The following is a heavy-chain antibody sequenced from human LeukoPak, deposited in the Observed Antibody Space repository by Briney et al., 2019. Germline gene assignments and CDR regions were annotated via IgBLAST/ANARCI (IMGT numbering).Heavy chain of an antibody. CDR3: ARVNILLGGGFDY. CDR1: GDSISSGGYS. CDR2: IYHSGST. Sequence: PSETLSLTCAVSGDSISSGGYSWSWIRQPPGKSLEWIGHIYHSGSTYYNPSLKSRVTISVDRSKNQFSLKLSSVTAADTAMYYCARVNILLGGGFDYWGQGTLVTVSS. D-gene: IGHD3-16*01. J-gene: IGHJ4*02. V-gene: IGHV4-30-2*01.